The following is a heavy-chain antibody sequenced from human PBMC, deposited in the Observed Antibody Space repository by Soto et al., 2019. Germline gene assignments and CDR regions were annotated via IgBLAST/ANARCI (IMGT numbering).Heavy chain of an antibody. D-gene: IGHD5-12*01. Sequence: QVQLVKSGAEVKKPGASVKVSCKASGYTFTGYYLHWVRQAPGQGLEWMGWINPYNDATKYAQNFQGRVTMTRDTSITTVYMYLNSLRSDDTAVYYCVRDEGYSGFEFDYWGQGTLVTVFS. V-gene: IGHV1-2*02. J-gene: IGHJ4*02. CDR3: VRDEGYSGFEFDY. CDR1: GYTFTGYY. CDR2: INPYNDAT.